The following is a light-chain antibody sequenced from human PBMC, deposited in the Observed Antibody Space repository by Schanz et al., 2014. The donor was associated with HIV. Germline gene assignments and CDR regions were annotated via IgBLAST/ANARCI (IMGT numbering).Light chain of an antibody. J-gene: IGLJ2*01. CDR2: DVR. CDR1: SSDVGAYNY. CDR3: SSYPL. V-gene: IGLV2-14*03. Sequence: QSALTQPASVSGSPGQSITISCTGTSSDVGAYNYVSWYQQHPGKAPKLLIYDVRNRPSGVSNRFSGSKSGNTASLTISGLQAEDEADYYWSSYPLFGGGTKLTVL.